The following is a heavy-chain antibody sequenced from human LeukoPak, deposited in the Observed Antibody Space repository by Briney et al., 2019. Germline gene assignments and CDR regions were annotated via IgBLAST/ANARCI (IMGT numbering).Heavy chain of an antibody. J-gene: IGHJ4*02. CDR2: IYYSGST. CDR3: ARDRDGSLIDY. CDR1: GGSISSSSYY. Sequence: PSETLSLTCTVSGGSISSSSYYWGWIRQPPGKGLEWIGSIYYSGSTYYNPSLKSRVTISVDTSKNQFSLKLSSVTAADTAVYYCARDRDGSLIDYWGQGTLVTVSS. D-gene: IGHD5-24*01. V-gene: IGHV4-39*02.